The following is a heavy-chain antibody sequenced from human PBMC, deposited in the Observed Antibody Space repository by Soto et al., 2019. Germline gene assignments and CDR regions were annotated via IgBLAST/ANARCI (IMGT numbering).Heavy chain of an antibody. CDR2: ISYDGSNK. CDR3: AKDSLARGFDY. Sequence: VISYDGSNKYYADSVKGRFTISRDNSKNTLYLQMNSLRAEDTAVYYCAKDSLARGFDYWGQGTLVTAPQ. J-gene: IGHJ4*02. D-gene: IGHD3-3*02. V-gene: IGHV3-30*18.